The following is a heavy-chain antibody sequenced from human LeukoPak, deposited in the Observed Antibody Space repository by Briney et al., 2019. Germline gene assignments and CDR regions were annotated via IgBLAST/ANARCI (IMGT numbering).Heavy chain of an antibody. CDR1: GYTFTSYY. Sequence: ASVKVSCKASGYTFTSYYMHWVRQAPGQGLEWMGIINPSGGSTSYAQKFQGRVTMTRDTSTSTVYMELSSLRSEDTAAYYCARDLLRAAAHNRAYYFDYWGQGTLVTVSS. CDR2: INPSGGST. J-gene: IGHJ4*02. CDR3: ARDLLRAAAHNRAYYFDY. V-gene: IGHV1-46*01. D-gene: IGHD6-13*01.